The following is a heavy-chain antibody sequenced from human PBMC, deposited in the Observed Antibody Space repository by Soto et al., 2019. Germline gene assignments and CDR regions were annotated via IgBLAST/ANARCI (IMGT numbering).Heavy chain of an antibody. Sequence: QVQLQESGPGLVNPSGTLSLTCAVSGGSISSSNWWSWVRQSPGKGLEWIGEIYHRGSTNYNPSLKSRVTISVDKSENQFSLKLSSVTAADTAVYYCARDLGYDSSGKHQVGAFDIWGQGSMVTVSS. D-gene: IGHD3-22*01. CDR1: GGSISSSNW. CDR2: IYHRGST. J-gene: IGHJ3*02. V-gene: IGHV4-4*02. CDR3: ARDLGYDSSGKHQVGAFDI.